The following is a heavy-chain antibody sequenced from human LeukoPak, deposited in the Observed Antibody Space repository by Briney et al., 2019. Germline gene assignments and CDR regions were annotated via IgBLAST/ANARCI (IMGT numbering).Heavy chain of an antibody. CDR3: ARGGGYSYDSSGYYPSGMDV. CDR1: GGSISSYY. Sequence: PSETLFLTCTVSGGSISSYYWSWIRQPPGKGLEWIGYISYSGGTNFNPSLKSRVTMSVDTSKNQFSLKLSSVTAADTAVYYCARGGGYSYDSSGYYPSGMDVWGQGTTVTVPS. V-gene: IGHV4-59*01. CDR2: ISYSGGT. J-gene: IGHJ6*02. D-gene: IGHD3-22*01.